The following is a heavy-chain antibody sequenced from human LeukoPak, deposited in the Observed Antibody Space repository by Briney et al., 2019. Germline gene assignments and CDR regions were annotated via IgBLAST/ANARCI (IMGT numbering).Heavy chain of an antibody. CDR2: INPNSGGT. Sequence: ASVKVSCEASGYTFTGYYMHWVRQAPGQGLEWMGWINPNSGGTNYAQKFQGRVTMTRDTSISTAYMELSRLRSDDTAVYYCARGSAYYGSGSYAFDIWGQGTMVTVSS. CDR1: GYTFTGYY. CDR3: ARGSAYYGSGSYAFDI. D-gene: IGHD3-10*01. V-gene: IGHV1-2*02. J-gene: IGHJ3*02.